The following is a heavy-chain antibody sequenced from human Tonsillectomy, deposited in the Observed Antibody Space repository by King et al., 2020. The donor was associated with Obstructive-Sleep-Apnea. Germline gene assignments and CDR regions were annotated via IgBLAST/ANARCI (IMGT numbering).Heavy chain of an antibody. D-gene: IGHD5-12*01. J-gene: IGHJ4*02. CDR1: GFSLNNARMG. V-gene: IGHV2-26*01. Sequence: TLKESGPVLVKPTETLTLTCTVSGFSLNNARMGVSWIRQPPGKALEWLAHIYSNAEKSYSTSLKSRLTISKDTSKSQVVLTMTNMDPVDTATYYCARMRLEVATLSFDYWGQGTLVTVSS. CDR2: IYSNAEK. CDR3: ARMRLEVATLSFDY.